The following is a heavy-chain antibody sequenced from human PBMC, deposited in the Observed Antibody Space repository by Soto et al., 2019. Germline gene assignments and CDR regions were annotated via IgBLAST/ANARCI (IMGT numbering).Heavy chain of an antibody. D-gene: IGHD3-10*01. V-gene: IGHV3-21*01. CDR2: ISSSSSYI. CDR1: GFTFSSYS. J-gene: IGHJ6*02. CDR3: AREDGSKTYYCYGMDV. Sequence: GGSLRLSCAASGFTFSSYSMNWVRQAPGKGLEWVSSISSSSSYIYYADSVKGRFTISRDSAKNSLYLQMNSLRAEDTAVYYCAREDGSKTYYCYGMDVWGQGTTVTVSS.